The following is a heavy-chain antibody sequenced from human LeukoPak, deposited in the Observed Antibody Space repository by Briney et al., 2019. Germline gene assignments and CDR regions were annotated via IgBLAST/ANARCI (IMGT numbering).Heavy chain of an antibody. D-gene: IGHD4-17*01. CDR3: ARRGAHTVTNYFDY. J-gene: IGHJ4*02. CDR2: INHSGST. CDR1: GGSFSGYY. Sequence: SETLSLTCAVYGGSFSGYYWSWIRQPPGKGLEWIGEINHSGSTNYNPSLKSRVTISVDTSKNQFSLKLSSVTAADTAVYYCARRGAHTVTNYFDYWGQGTLVTVSS. V-gene: IGHV4-34*01.